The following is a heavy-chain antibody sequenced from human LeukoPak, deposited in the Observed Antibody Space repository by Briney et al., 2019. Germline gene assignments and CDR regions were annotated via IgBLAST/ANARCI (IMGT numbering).Heavy chain of an antibody. J-gene: IGHJ4*02. D-gene: IGHD3-3*01. CDR1: GFTFSNAW. CDR2: IKSKTDGGTT. CDR3: TTVRFLEWSAYFDY. V-gene: IGHV3-15*01. Sequence: GGSLRLSCAASGFTFSNAWMSWVRQAPGKGLEWVGRIKSKTDGGTTDYAAPVKGRFTISRDDSKNTLYLQMNSLKTEDTAVYYCTTVRFLEWSAYFDYWGQGTLVTVSS.